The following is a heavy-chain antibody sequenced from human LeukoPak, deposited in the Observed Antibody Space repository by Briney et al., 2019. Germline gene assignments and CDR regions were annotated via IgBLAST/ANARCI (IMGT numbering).Heavy chain of an antibody. J-gene: IGHJ6*03. Sequence: GGSLRLSCAASGFTFSRFWMNWVRQAPGKGLEWVANIKQDGSEKYYLDSVKGRFTISRDNAKNSLFLQMNSLRVEDTAVYYCAREAGSGTYRGKYYYYYMDVWGKGTTVTVSS. CDR1: GFTFSRFW. CDR2: IKQDGSEK. D-gene: IGHD3-10*01. V-gene: IGHV3-7*01. CDR3: AREAGSGTYRGKYYYYYMDV.